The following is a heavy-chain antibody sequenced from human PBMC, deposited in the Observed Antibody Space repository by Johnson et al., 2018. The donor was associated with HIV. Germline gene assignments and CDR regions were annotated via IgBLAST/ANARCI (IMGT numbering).Heavy chain of an antibody. Sequence: QVQLVESGGGLVKPGGSLRLSCAASGFTFSDYYMSWIRQAPGKGLEWVAIISYDGSNKYYADSVKGRFTISRDNAKNSLYLQMNSLRAEDTAVYYCARGDCTNGVCPPPRREAIGVWGQGTMVTVSS. V-gene: IGHV3-11*04. CDR1: GFTFSDYY. CDR2: ISYDGSNK. CDR3: ARGDCTNGVCPPPRREAIGV. D-gene: IGHD2-8*01. J-gene: IGHJ3*01.